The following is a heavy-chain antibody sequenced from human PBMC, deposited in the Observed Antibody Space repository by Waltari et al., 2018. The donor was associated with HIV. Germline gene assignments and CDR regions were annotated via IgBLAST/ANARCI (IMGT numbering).Heavy chain of an antibody. D-gene: IGHD3-9*01. Sequence: QVQLVQSGAEVKKPGSSVKVSCKASGGTFNTYAFIWVRQAPGQGLEWMGGISPIFNTRNDAQKFQGRVTITADESTSTAYMELSSLRSEDTAVYYCARGVYYDILTGPIMGYFDYWGQGTLVTVSS. CDR3: ARGVYYDILTGPIMGYFDY. J-gene: IGHJ4*02. CDR1: GGTFNTYA. CDR2: ISPIFNTR. V-gene: IGHV1-69*01.